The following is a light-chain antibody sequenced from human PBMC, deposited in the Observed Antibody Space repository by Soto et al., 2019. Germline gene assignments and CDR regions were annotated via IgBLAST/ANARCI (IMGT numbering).Light chain of an antibody. CDR1: QSVNSH. J-gene: IGKJ2*01. V-gene: IGKV3-15*01. CDR2: GAS. Sequence: EIVMTQSPATLSVSPGERATLSCRASQSVNSHLAWYQQKPGQAPRLLISGASTRATNIPARFSGNGSGTEFTLTISSLQSEDFAVYYCQQYNNWPPYTFGQGTKLEIK. CDR3: QQYNNWPPYT.